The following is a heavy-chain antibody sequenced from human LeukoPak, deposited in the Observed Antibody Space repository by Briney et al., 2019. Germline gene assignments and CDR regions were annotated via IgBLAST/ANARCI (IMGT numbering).Heavy chain of an antibody. J-gene: IGHJ4*02. CDR1: GFTFSSYS. D-gene: IGHD2-21*01. CDR3: ARVMNDCGGDCYSAPFDY. V-gene: IGHV3-48*04. CDR2: IISSSSTI. Sequence: GGYLRLSCAASGFTFSSYSMNWVRQAPGKGLEWVSYIISSSSTIYYADSVKGRFTISRDNAKNSLYLQMNSLRAEDTAVYYCARVMNDCGGDCYSAPFDYWGQGTLVTVSS.